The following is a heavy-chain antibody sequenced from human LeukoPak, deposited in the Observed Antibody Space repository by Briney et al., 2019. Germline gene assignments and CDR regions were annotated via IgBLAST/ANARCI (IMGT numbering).Heavy chain of an antibody. J-gene: IGHJ4*02. CDR3: AKDRGQLWAYFDY. D-gene: IGHD5-18*01. V-gene: IGHV3-30*18. CDR2: ISYDGSNK. CDR1: GFTFSSCG. Sequence: GRSLRLSCAASGFTFSSCGMHWVRQAPGKGLEWVAVISYDGSNKYYADSVKGRFTISRDNSKNTLYLQMNSLRAEDTAVYYCAKDRGQLWAYFDYWGQGTLVTVSS.